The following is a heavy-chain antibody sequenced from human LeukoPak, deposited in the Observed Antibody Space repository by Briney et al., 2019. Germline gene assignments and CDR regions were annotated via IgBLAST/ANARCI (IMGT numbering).Heavy chain of an antibody. D-gene: IGHD3-3*01. CDR3: AKVDDFWSGYADY. Sequence: GGSLRLSCAASGFIFSNYGMNWVRQAPGKGLEWVAAISASGSATSYADSVRGRFTISRDNAKSTTYLQMNSLRAEDTAVFYCAKVDDFWSGYADYWGQGTLVTVSS. CDR2: ISASGSAT. J-gene: IGHJ4*02. V-gene: IGHV3-23*01. CDR1: GFIFSNYG.